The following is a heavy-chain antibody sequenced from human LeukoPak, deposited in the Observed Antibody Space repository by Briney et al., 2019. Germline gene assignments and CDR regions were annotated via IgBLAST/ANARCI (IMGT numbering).Heavy chain of an antibody. Sequence: ASVKVSCKASGYTFTGYYMHWVRQAPGQGLEWMGWINPNSGGTNYAQKFQGRVTMTRDTSISTAYMELSSLRSEDTAVYYCARVGSSSSGRWFDPWGQGTLVTVSS. CDR1: GYTFTGYY. CDR2: INPNSGGT. CDR3: ARVGSSSSGRWFDP. V-gene: IGHV1-2*02. J-gene: IGHJ5*02. D-gene: IGHD6-6*01.